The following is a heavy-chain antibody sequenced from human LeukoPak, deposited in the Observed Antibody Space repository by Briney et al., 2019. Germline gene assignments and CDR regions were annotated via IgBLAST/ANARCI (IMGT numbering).Heavy chain of an antibody. CDR2: INHSGST. CDR3: ARGILDGYYDFWSGYSKPHNWFDP. V-gene: IGHV4-34*01. Sequence: PSETLSLTCAVYGGSFSGYYWSWIRQPPGKGLEWIGEINHSGSTNYNPSLKRRVTISVDTSKNQFSLTMSSVTAAGTGVYYCARGILDGYYDFWSGYSKPHNWFDPWGQGTLVTVSS. D-gene: IGHD3-3*01. J-gene: IGHJ5*02. CDR1: GGSFSGYY.